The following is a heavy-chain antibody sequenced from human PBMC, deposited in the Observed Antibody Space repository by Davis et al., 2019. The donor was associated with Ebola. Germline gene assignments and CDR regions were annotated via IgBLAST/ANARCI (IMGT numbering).Heavy chain of an antibody. Sequence: SETLSLTCTVSGGPVSSGSYYWSWIRQPPGKGLEWIGYIYYSGSTNYNPSLKSRVTISVDTSKNQFSLKLSSVTAADTAVYYCARVRSYTWFDPWGQGTLVTVSS. J-gene: IGHJ5*02. CDR1: GGPVSSGSYY. D-gene: IGHD1-26*01. V-gene: IGHV4-61*01. CDR3: ARVRSYTWFDP. CDR2: IYYSGST.